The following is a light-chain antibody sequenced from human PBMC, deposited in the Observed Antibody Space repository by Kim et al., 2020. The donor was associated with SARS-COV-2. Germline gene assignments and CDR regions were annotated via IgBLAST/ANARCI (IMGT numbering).Light chain of an antibody. CDR2: GVS. Sequence: EIVLTQSPGTLSLSPGERATLSCRASQSVRGSYLAWSQQKPGQAPRLLIYGVSTRATGIPDRFSGSGSGTDFTLTISRLEPEGFAVYYCQQYGDSPRTFGQGTKVDIK. J-gene: IGKJ1*01. V-gene: IGKV3-20*01. CDR3: QQYGDSPRT. CDR1: QSVRGSY.